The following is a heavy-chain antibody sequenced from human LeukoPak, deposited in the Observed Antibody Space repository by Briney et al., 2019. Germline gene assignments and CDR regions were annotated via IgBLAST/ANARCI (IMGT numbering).Heavy chain of an antibody. Sequence: GGSLRLSCEASGFTFSSYAMSWVRQAPGKGLDWVSAISGSGGSTYYADSVKGRFTISRDNSKNTLYLQMNSLRAEDTAVYYCAKGVVVAPDVTPFDYWGQGTLVTVSS. CDR3: AKGVVVAPDVTPFDY. V-gene: IGHV3-23*01. D-gene: IGHD2-2*01. J-gene: IGHJ4*02. CDR1: GFTFSSYA. CDR2: ISGSGGST.